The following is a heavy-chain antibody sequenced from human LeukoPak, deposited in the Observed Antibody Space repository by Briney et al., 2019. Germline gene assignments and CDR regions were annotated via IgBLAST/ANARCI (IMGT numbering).Heavy chain of an antibody. Sequence: SETLSLTCTVSGGSISNSRYYWAWIRQPPGKGLEWIGRIYTSGSTNYNPSLKSRVTMSVDTSKNQFSLKLSSVTAADTAVYYCAGYSYGQGGIWGQGTRVTVSS. J-gene: IGHJ3*02. CDR1: GGSISNSRYY. CDR2: IYTSGST. V-gene: IGHV4-39*07. D-gene: IGHD5-18*01. CDR3: AGYSYGQGGI.